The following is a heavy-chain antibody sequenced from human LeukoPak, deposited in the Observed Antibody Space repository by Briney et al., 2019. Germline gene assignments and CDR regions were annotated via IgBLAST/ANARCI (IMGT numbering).Heavy chain of an antibody. CDR2: ISAYNGNT. CDR1: GYTFTNYG. D-gene: IGHD3-22*01. CDR3: ARSQRPYYYAPSGYLSFRYFDY. V-gene: IGHV1-18*01. Sequence: ASVKVSCKASGYTFTNYGISWVRQAPGQGLEWMGWISAYNGNTNYAQKLQGRVTMTTDTSTSTAYMELRDLRSDDTAVYSCARSQRPYYYAPSGYLSFRYFDYWGQGTLVTVSS. J-gene: IGHJ4*02.